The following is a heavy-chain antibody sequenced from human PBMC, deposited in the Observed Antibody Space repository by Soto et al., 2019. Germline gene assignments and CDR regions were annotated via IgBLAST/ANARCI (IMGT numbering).Heavy chain of an antibody. CDR2: ISWDGGST. D-gene: IGHD2-15*01. Sequence: GGSLRLSCAASGFTFDDYAMHWVRQAPGKGLEWISLISWDGGSTYYADSVKGRFTISRDNAKNSLYLQMNSLRAEDTAVYYCASGSSGSSSRDYWGQGTLVTVSS. V-gene: IGHV3-43D*03. CDR1: GFTFDDYA. J-gene: IGHJ4*02. CDR3: ASGSSGSSSRDY.